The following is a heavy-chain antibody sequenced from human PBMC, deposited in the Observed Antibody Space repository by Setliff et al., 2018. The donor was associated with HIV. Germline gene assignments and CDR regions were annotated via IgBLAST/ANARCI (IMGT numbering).Heavy chain of an antibody. Sequence: SETLSLTCSVSGGSFSSDSYYWGWIHQTPGKGLEWIGSIYWSGLTFYNPSLKSRVTISVDTSKNQFSLKLSSVTPADTAVYYCARRVVITTGSYYFDYWGQGTLVTVSS. CDR2: IYWSGLT. D-gene: IGHD3-22*01. V-gene: IGHV4-39*01. J-gene: IGHJ4*02. CDR3: ARRVVITTGSYYFDY. CDR1: GGSFSSDSYY.